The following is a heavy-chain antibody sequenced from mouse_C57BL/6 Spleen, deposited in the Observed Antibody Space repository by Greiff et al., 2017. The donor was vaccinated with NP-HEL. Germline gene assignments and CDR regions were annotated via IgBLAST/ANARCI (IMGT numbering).Heavy chain of an antibody. CDR1: GYTFTSYW. J-gene: IGHJ3*01. Sequence: QVQLQQPGTELVKPGASVKLSCKASGYTFTSYWMHWVKQRPGQGLEWIGNINPSNGGTNYNEKFKSKATLTADQSSSTAYMQLSSLTSEDSAVYYCAFVTTVVEDWFAYWGQGTLVTVSA. V-gene: IGHV1-53*01. CDR2: INPSNGGT. D-gene: IGHD1-1*01. CDR3: AFVTTVVEDWFAY.